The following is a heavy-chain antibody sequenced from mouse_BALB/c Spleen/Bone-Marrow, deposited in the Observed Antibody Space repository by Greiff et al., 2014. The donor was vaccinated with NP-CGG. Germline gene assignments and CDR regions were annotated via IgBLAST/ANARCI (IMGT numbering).Heavy chain of an antibody. CDR3: ARSGSSSGYFDY. D-gene: IGHD1-1*01. CDR2: ISSGSSTV. CDR1: GFTFSSFG. V-gene: IGHV5-17*02. J-gene: IGHJ2*01. Sequence: EVMLVESGGGLVQPGGSRKLSCAASGFTFSSFGMHWVRQAPEKGLEWVAYISSGSSTVYYADKVMGRFTISRDNPKKTLFLQMTSLRSEDTAMYYCARSGSSSGYFDYWGQGTTLTVSS.